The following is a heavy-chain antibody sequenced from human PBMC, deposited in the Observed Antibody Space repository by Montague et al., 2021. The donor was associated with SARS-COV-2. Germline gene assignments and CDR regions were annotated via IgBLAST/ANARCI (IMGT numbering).Heavy chain of an antibody. CDR3: AGASIAGRQHWFDP. CDR2: IFHSGNT. Sequence: SETLSLTCAVSGGSISSSNWWSWVRQPPGKGLEWIGEIFHSGNTNYNPSLKSRVTISIDKSKNQFSLKLRSVTAADTAIYFCAGASIAGRQHWFDPWGQGSLVTVSS. V-gene: IGHV4-4*02. CDR1: GGSISSSNW. D-gene: IGHD6-6*01. J-gene: IGHJ5*02.